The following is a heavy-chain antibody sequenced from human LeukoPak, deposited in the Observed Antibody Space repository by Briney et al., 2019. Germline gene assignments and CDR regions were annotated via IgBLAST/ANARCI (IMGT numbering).Heavy chain of an antibody. V-gene: IGHV1-2*02. CDR2: INPNSGGT. D-gene: IGHD3-22*01. Sequence: ASVKVSCKASGYTFTGYYMHWVRQAPGQGLEWMGWINPNSGGTNYAQKFQGRVTVTRDKSISTAYMELSRLTSDDTAVYYCARGYDSGGYYLPHHWGQGTLVTVSS. J-gene: IGHJ5*02. CDR1: GYTFTGYY. CDR3: ARGYDSGGYYLPHH.